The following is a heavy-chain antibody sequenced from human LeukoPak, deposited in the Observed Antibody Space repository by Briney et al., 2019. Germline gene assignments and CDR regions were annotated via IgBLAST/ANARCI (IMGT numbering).Heavy chain of an antibody. CDR2: VSFDGSNT. J-gene: IGHJ5*02. CDR1: GFTFSSYG. D-gene: IGHD2-2*01. CDR3: ARVGCSSTSCYPNWFDP. Sequence: GGSLRLSCAASGFTFSSYGMHWVRQAPGKGLEWVAAVSFDGSNTYYADSVKGRFTITRDNSKNTLYLQMNSLRDEDTAVYYCARVGCSSTSCYPNWFDPWGQGTLVTVSS. V-gene: IGHV3-33*05.